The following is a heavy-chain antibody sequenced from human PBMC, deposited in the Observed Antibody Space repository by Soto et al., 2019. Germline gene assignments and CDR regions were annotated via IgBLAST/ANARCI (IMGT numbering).Heavy chain of an antibody. J-gene: IGHJ4*02. D-gene: IGHD6-13*01. Sequence: QVQLVQSGAEVKKPGSSVKVSCKASGATFSSYAISWVRQAPGQGLEWMGGIIPLFGTTNYAQKFQGRVKITADESTSTAYMELSSLRSEDTAVYYCASGGSSSWYHPADYWGQGTLVNVSS. V-gene: IGHV1-69*01. CDR3: ASGGSSSWYHPADY. CDR1: GATFSSYA. CDR2: IIPLFGTT.